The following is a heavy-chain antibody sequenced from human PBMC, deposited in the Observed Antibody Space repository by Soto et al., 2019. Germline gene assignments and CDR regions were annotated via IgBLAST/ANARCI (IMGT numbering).Heavy chain of an antibody. J-gene: IGHJ4*02. CDR3: AKDTYYSDSTGYYVFDD. D-gene: IGHD3-22*01. CDR2: ISYDGSNK. CDR1: GFTFSTYG. V-gene: IGHV3-30*18. Sequence: QVQLVESGGGVVQPGRSLRLSCAASGFTFSTYGMHWVRQAPGKGLEWVAGISYDGSNKHYADSVTGRLTISRDNSKTTLYLQMSSLRDEDTAVYYCAKDTYYSDSTGYYVFDDWGKGTLVTVSS.